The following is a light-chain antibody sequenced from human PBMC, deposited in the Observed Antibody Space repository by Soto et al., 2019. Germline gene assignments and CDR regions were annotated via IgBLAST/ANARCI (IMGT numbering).Light chain of an antibody. J-gene: IGKJ1*01. V-gene: IGKV3-15*01. CDR2: DAS. CDR1: QSVGSN. Sequence: EILMTQSPPTLSVSPGERATLSCRASQSVGSNLAWYQQKPGQVPRLLIFDASTRATGIPARFSSSGSGTEFTLTISSLQSEDFAVYYCEQYDNWPPWTFGQGTKVEIK. CDR3: EQYDNWPPWT.